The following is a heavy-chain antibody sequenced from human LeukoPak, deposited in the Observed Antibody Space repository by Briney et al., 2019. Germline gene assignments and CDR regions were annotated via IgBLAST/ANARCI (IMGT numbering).Heavy chain of an antibody. Sequence: SETLSLTCTVSGGSISSYYWSWIRQPPGKGLEWIGYIYYSGSTNYNPSLKSRVTISVDTSKNQFSLKLSSVTAADTAVYYCAKGITSIYYHGMDVWGQGTTVTVSS. CDR2: IYYSGST. CDR3: AKGITSIYYHGMDV. D-gene: IGHD3-3*01. V-gene: IGHV4-59*01. CDR1: GGSISSYY. J-gene: IGHJ6*02.